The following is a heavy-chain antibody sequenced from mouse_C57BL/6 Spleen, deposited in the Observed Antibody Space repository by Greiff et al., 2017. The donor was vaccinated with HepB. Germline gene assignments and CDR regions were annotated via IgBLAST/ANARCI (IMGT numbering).Heavy chain of an antibody. CDR2: IYPGDGDT. J-gene: IGHJ2*01. CDR1: GYAFSSSW. Sequence: QVQLQQSGPELVKPGASVKISCKASGYAFSSSWMNWVKQRPGKGLEWIGRIYPGDGDTNYNGKFKGKATLTADKSSSTAYMQLSSLTSEGSAVYFCARGGFDYWGQGTTLTVSS. CDR3: ARGGFDY. V-gene: IGHV1-82*01.